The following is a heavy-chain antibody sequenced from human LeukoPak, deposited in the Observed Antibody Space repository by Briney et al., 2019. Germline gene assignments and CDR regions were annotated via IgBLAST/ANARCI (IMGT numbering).Heavy chain of an antibody. D-gene: IGHD2-15*01. CDR1: GYTFTSYG. V-gene: IGHV1-18*04. CDR2: ISAYNGNT. J-gene: IGHJ4*02. Sequence: ASVKVSCKASGYTFTSYGISWVRQAPGQGLEWMGWISAYNGNTNYAQKLQSRVTMTTDTSTSTAYMELRSLRSDDTAVYYCARDGDIVVVVAATNPLYFDYWGQGTLVTVSS. CDR3: ARDGDIVVVVAATNPLYFDY.